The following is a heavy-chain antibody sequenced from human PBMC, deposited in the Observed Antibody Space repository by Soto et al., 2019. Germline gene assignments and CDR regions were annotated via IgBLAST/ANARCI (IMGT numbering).Heavy chain of an antibody. CDR2: IIPIFGTA. V-gene: IGHV1-69*13. Sequence: GASVKVSCKASGGTFSSYAISWVRQAPGQGLEWMGGIIPIFGTANYAQKFQGRVTITADESTSTAYMELSSLRSEDTAVYYCARGWFGELWYYYYGMDVWGQGTTVTVSS. D-gene: IGHD3-10*01. CDR1: GGTFSSYA. J-gene: IGHJ6*02. CDR3: ARGWFGELWYYYYGMDV.